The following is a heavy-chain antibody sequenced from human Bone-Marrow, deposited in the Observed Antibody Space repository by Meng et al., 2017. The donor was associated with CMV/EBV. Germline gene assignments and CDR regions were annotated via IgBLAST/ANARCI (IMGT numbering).Heavy chain of an antibody. J-gene: IGHJ4*02. CDR1: GGTFSSYT. Sequence: SVKVSCKASGGTFSSYTISWVRQAPGQGLEWMGRIIPILGIANYAQKFQGRVTMTRDTSTSTVYMELSSLRSEDTAVYYCARDTVRGYYYDSSGYYYWGQGTLDTVSS. CDR2: IIPILGIA. V-gene: IGHV1-69*04. D-gene: IGHD3-22*01. CDR3: ARDTVRGYYYDSSGYYY.